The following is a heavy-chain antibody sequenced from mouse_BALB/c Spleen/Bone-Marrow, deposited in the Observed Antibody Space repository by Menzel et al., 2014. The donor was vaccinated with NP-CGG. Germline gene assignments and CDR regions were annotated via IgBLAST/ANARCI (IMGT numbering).Heavy chain of an antibody. D-gene: IGHD2-14*01. V-gene: IGHV1-4*01. J-gene: IGHJ3*01. Sequence: QVQLQQSGAELARPGASVKVSCKASGYTFTSYTMHWVKQRPGQGLEWIGYINPSSGYTNYNQKFKDKATLTADESSSTAYMQLSSLTSGDSAVYYCARAAYYRYDEGAWFAYWGQGTLVTVSA. CDR1: GYTFTSYT. CDR2: INPSSGYT. CDR3: ARAAYYRYDEGAWFAY.